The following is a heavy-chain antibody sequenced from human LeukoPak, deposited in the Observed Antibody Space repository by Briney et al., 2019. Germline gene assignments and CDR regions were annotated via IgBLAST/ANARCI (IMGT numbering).Heavy chain of an antibody. V-gene: IGHV4-34*01. CDR1: GGSFSGYY. CDR2: INHSGST. Sequence: PSETLSLTCAVYGGSFSGYYWSWIRQPPGKGLEWIGEINHSGSTNYNPSLKSRVTISVDTSKNQFSLKLSSVTAADTAVYYCARGSRRLRAFDIWGQGTMVTVSS. CDR3: ARGSRRLRAFDI. J-gene: IGHJ3*02. D-gene: IGHD5-18*01.